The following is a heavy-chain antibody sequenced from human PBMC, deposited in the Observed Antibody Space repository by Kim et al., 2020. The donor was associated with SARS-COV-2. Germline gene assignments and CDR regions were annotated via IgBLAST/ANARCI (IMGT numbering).Heavy chain of an antibody. CDR3: ASGDYADWYFDL. J-gene: IGHJ2*01. Sequence: YNADAVKRRFTLHRDNSKNTQYLQMNRLRAEDTAVYYCASGDYADWYFDLWGRGTLVTVSS. D-gene: IGHD4-17*01. V-gene: IGHV3-30*01.